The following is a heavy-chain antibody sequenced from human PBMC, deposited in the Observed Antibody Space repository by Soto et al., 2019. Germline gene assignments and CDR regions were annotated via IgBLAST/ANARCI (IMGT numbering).Heavy chain of an antibody. CDR3: ARDSSGWYGDIDH. V-gene: IGHV3-74*03. CDR1: GLTFRSYW. CDR2: INTDGSVA. J-gene: IGHJ4*02. Sequence: GGSLRLSCAASGLTFRSYWMHWVRQAPGKGLVWVSRINTDGSVAMYVDSVKGRFTISRDNAKNALYLEMNNLRAEDTAVYYCARDSSGWYGDIDHWGQGTPVTVSS. D-gene: IGHD6-19*01.